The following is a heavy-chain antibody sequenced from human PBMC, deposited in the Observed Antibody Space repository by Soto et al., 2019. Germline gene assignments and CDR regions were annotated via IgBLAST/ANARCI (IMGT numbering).Heavy chain of an antibody. Sequence: SETLSLTCNVSGGSISKFYWAWIRKTAGNGLEWMGRVYTTGTTDYNPSLRSRVAMSVDISKKTFSLRLRSVTGADSGVYNCVRDGSKSLRDWFDPWGQGISVTVSS. CDR3: VRDGSKSLRDWFDP. CDR1: GGSISKFY. J-gene: IGHJ5*02. V-gene: IGHV4-4*07. CDR2: VYTTGTT.